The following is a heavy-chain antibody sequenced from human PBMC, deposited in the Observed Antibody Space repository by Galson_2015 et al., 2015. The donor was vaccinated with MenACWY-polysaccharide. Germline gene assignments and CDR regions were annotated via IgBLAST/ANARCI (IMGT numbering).Heavy chain of an antibody. Sequence: SLRLSCAASGITFSHYAMTWVRQAPGKGLEWVASINGGGSFSYYADSVKGRFTVSRDNSKNTLYLQMNSLRAEDTAIYYCAKAVVATALLDYWGQGTLVTVSS. CDR3: AKAVVATALLDY. CDR1: GITFSHYA. J-gene: IGHJ4*02. D-gene: IGHD2-21*02. V-gene: IGHV3-23*01. CDR2: INGGGSFS.